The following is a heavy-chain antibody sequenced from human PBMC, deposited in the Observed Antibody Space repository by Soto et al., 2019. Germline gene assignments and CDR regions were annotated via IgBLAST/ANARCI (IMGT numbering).Heavy chain of an antibody. J-gene: IGHJ5*02. CDR3: ARGGYDSSSWYGGVSTDTENWFDP. Sequence: SETLSLTCTVSGGSISSYYWSWIRQPPGKGLEWIGYIYYSGSTNYNPSLKSRVTISVDTSKNQFSLKLSSVTAADTAVYYCARGGYDSSSWYGGVSTDTENWFDPWGQGTLVTVSS. CDR1: GGSISSYY. D-gene: IGHD6-13*01. CDR2: IYYSGST. V-gene: IGHV4-59*08.